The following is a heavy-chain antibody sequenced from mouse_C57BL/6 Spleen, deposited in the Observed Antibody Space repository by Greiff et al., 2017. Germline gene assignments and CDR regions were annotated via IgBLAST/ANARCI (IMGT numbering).Heavy chain of an antibody. CDR2: ISGGGGNT. Sequence: EVKLVESGGGLVKPGGSLKLSCAASGFTFSSYTMSWVRQTPEKRLEWVATISGGGGNTYYPDSVKGRFTISRDNAKNTLYLQMSSLRSEDTALYYCARQELGRGYWYFDVWGTGTTVTVSS. V-gene: IGHV5-9*01. CDR3: ARQELGRGYWYFDV. D-gene: IGHD4-1*01. CDR1: GFTFSSYT. J-gene: IGHJ1*03.